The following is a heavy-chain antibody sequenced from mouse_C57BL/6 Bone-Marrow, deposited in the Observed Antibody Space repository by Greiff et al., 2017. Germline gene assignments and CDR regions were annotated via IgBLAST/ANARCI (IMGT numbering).Heavy chain of an antibody. CDR3: ERREDYYGQPYYVDY. CDR2: IYPGDGDT. Sequence: QVQLKESGPELVKPGASVKISCKASGYAFSSSWMNWVKQRPGKGLEWIGRIYPGDGDTNYNGKFKGKATLTADKSSSTAYMQLSSLTSEDSAVYFCERREDYYGQPYYVDYWGQGTTLTVSS. V-gene: IGHV1-82*01. CDR1: GYAFSSSW. D-gene: IGHD1-2*01. J-gene: IGHJ2*01.